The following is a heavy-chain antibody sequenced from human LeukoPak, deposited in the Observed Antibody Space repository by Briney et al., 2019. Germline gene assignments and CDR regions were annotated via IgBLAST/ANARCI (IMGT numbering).Heavy chain of an antibody. CDR2: INHSGST. CDR1: GGSFSGYY. J-gene: IGHJ4*02. Sequence: SETLSLTCGVYGGSFSGYYWSWIRQPPGKGLEWIGEINHSGSTNYNMSLKSRVTISIDMSKNQFSLKSYSVTAADTAVYYCARPYRRYYFDYWGQGTLVTVSS. V-gene: IGHV4-34*01. CDR3: ARPYRRYYFDY. D-gene: IGHD3-16*02.